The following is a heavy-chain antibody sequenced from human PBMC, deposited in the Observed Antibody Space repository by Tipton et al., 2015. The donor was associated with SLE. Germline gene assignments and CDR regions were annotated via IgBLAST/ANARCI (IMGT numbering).Heavy chain of an antibody. CDR1: GFTFSIYS. CDR2: ISYDGSKK. D-gene: IGHD1-26*01. J-gene: IGHJ4*02. Sequence: SLRLSCAASGFTFSIYSMHWVRQAPGKGLDWVAVISYDGSKKNYADSVTGRFTISRDNSKNTLYLQMNSLRAEDTAVYYCARDVVGATEGLDCWGQGTLVTVSS. CDR3: ARDVVGATEGLDC. V-gene: IGHV3-30*04.